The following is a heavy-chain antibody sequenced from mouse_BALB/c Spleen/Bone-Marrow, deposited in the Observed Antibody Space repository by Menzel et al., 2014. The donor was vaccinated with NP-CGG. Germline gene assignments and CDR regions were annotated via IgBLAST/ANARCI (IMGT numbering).Heavy chain of an antibody. CDR1: GYTFXTYP. J-gene: IGHJ3*01. Sequence: VKLVESGAELVKPGASVKMSCKAFGYTFXTYPIEWMKQNHGKSLEWIGNFHPYNDDTKYNEKFKGKAKLTVEKSSSTVYLELSRLTSYDSGVYYWARGGGFAYWGQGALVTVSA. CDR3: ARGGGFAY. V-gene: IGHV1-47*01. CDR2: FHPYNDDT.